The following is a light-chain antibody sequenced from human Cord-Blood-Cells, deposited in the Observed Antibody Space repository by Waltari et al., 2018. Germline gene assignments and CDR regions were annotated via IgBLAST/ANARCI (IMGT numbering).Light chain of an antibody. CDR2: DVS. CDR3: SSYTSSSTYV. CDR1: SSDVGGYNY. Sequence: QSALTQPASVSGSPGQSLTISCTGTSSDVGGYNYVPWYQQHPGKAPKLMIYDVSKRPSGVSNRFSGSKSGNTASLTISGLQAEDKADYYCSSYTSSSTYVFGTGTKVTVL. J-gene: IGLJ1*01. V-gene: IGLV2-14*01.